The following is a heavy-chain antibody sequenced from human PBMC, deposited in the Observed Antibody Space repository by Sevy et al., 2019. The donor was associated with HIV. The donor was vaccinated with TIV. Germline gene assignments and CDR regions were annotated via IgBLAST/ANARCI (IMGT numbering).Heavy chain of an antibody. CDR3: ARDIGNWFDP. CDR1: GFTFSSYA. J-gene: IGHJ5*02. D-gene: IGHD1-26*01. V-gene: IGHV3-30*04. Sequence: GGCLRLSCAASGFTFSSYAMHWVRQAPGKGLEWVAVISYDGSNKYYADSVKGRFTISRDNSKNTLYLQMNSVRAEDTAVYYCARDIGNWFDPWGQGTLVTVSS. CDR2: ISYDGSNK.